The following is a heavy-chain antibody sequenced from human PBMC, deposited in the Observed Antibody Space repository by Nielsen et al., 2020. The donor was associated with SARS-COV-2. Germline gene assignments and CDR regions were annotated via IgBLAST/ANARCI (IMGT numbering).Heavy chain of an antibody. J-gene: IGHJ4*02. CDR2: IWYDGSNK. CDR1: GFTFSGYG. V-gene: IGHV3-30*02. Sequence: GESLKISCAASGFTFSGYGMHWVRQAPGKGLEWVAVIWYDGSNKYHADSVKGRFTISRDNSKNTLYLQMNSLRTEDTAVYYCAKSNVVRGIIGYYFEYWGRGTAVNVSS. D-gene: IGHD3-10*01. CDR3: AKSNVVRGIIGYYFEY.